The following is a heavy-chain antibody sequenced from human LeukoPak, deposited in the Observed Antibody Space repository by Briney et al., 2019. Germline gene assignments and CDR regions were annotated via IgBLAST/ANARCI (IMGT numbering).Heavy chain of an antibody. CDR3: ARRSYYYDSSEVDFDY. J-gene: IGHJ4*02. D-gene: IGHD3-22*01. V-gene: IGHV5-51*01. CDR2: IYPGDSDT. CDR1: GYSLTSYW. Sequence: GESLKISCKGSGYSLTSYWIGWVRQMPGKGLEWMGIIYPGDSDTRYSPSFQGQVTISADKSISTAYLQWSSLKASDTAMYYCARRSYYYDSSEVDFDYWGQGTLVTVSS.